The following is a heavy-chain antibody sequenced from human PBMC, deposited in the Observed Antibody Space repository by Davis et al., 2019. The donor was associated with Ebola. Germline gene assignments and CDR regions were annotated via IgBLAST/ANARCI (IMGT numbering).Heavy chain of an antibody. Sequence: AASVKVSCKASGGTFSSYAISWVRQAPGQGLEWMGRIIPILGIANYAQKFQGRVTITADKSTSTAYMELSSLRSEDTAVYYCARGVSRFLEWLTYWGQGTLVTVSS. D-gene: IGHD3-3*01. CDR3: ARGVSRFLEWLTY. V-gene: IGHV1-69*04. J-gene: IGHJ4*02. CDR1: GGTFSSYA. CDR2: IIPILGIA.